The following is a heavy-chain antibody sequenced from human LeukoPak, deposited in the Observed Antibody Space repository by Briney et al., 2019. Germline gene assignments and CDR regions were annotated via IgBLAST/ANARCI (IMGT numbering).Heavy chain of an antibody. CDR1: GYIFTSYW. Sequence: GESLKISCKGSGYIFTSYWIGWVRQMPGKGLEWMGIIYPGDSDTRYSPSFQGQVTISVDKSINTAYLQWSSLKASDTAMYYCARPIAAAGTDFGYWGQGTLVTVSS. V-gene: IGHV5-51*01. CDR3: ARPIAAAGTDFGY. CDR2: IYPGDSDT. J-gene: IGHJ4*02. D-gene: IGHD6-13*01.